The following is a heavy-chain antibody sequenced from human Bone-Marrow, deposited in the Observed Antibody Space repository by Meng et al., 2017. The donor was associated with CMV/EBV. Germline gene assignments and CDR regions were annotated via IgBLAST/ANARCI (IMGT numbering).Heavy chain of an antibody. D-gene: IGHD6-19*01. CDR1: GYNFSSYD. V-gene: IGHV1-8*03. CDR3: ARRFSANYYYYGMDV. J-gene: IGHJ6*02. Sequence: ASVKVSCKASGYNFSSYDINWVRQATGQGLEWMGWMNPNSGNTGYAQKFQGRVTITRNTSISTAYMELSSLRSEDTAVYYCARRFSANYYYYGMDVWGQGTTVTVSS. CDR2: MNPNSGNT.